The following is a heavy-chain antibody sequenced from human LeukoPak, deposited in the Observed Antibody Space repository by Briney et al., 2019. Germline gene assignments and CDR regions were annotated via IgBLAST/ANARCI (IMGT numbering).Heavy chain of an antibody. V-gene: IGHV3-30*03. Sequence: TGGSLRLSCAASGFTFTCCGMHWVRQAPGKGLEWLAVISYHGSNIYYADSVKGRFTISRDNPKNTAFLQMNSLRPEDTALYYCARKNEQGVTDFWGQGALVTVSA. CDR3: ARKNEQGVTDF. CDR2: ISYHGSNI. D-gene: IGHD1-1*01. CDR1: GFTFTCCG. J-gene: IGHJ4*02.